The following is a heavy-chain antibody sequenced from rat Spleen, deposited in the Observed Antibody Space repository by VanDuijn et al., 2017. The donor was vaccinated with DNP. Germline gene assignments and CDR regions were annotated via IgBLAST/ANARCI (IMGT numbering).Heavy chain of an antibody. D-gene: IGHD1-11*01. Sequence: EVQLQESGPGLVEPSQSLSLTCSVTGYSITSNYWAWIRKFPGNKMEWMGYISYSGSTRYNPSLKSRISITRDTSKNQFFLQLNSVTTEDTATYYCARGLNYGGYNYYWYFDFWGPGVMVTVSS. CDR1: GYSITSNY. V-gene: IGHV3-1*01. J-gene: IGHJ1*01. CDR2: ISYSGST. CDR3: ARGLNYGGYNYYWYFDF.